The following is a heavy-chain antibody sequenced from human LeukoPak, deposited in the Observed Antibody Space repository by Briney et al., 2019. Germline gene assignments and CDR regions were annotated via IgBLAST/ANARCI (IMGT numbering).Heavy chain of an antibody. CDR2: IYYSGST. CDR1: GVSIISYY. J-gene: IGHJ5*01. D-gene: IGHD6-13*01. Sequence: SETLSLTCTVSGVSIISYYCTSIRQAPGKGREWIGYIYYSGSTNYNPSLKSRVTKSADTSKSQSSLRLTTVTAADPTVYYCARHISSWYWCDSWGQGTLDTVSS. CDR3: ARHISSWYWCDS. V-gene: IGHV4-59*01.